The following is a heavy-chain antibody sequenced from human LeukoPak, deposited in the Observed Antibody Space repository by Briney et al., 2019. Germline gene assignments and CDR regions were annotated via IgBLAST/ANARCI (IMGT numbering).Heavy chain of an antibody. V-gene: IGHV3-23*01. J-gene: IGHJ4*02. CDR3: AKDHEMGTYFDC. D-gene: IGHD5-24*01. CDR1: GFTFSSYA. Sequence: PGGSLRLSCAASGFTFSSYAMTWVRQAPGKGLQWVSTISVSGGSTYYADSVKGRFTISRDNSKNTLYLQMNSLRPEDTAVYYCAKDHEMGTYFDCWGQGTLVTVSS. CDR2: ISVSGGST.